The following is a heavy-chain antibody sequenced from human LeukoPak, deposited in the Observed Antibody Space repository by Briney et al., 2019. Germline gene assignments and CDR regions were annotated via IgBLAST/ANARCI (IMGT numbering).Heavy chain of an antibody. CDR1: GFSVSSNY. V-gene: IGHV3-66*01. CDR2: IQSGGGTT. D-gene: IGHD6-25*01. Sequence: GGSLRLSCAASGFSVSSNYMSWVRQAPGKGLEWVSIIQSGGGTTYYADSVKGRFTISRDNSKNTLFLQMNSLRAEGTAVYYCARGGALDIWGQGTMVTVSS. J-gene: IGHJ3*02. CDR3: ARGGALDI.